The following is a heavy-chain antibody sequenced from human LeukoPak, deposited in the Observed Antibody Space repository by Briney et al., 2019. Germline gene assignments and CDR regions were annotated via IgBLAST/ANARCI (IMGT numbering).Heavy chain of an antibody. V-gene: IGHV1-69*06. CDR3: ARDPAPSCSGGSCYSSDY. CDR2: IIPIFGTA. D-gene: IGHD2-15*01. Sequence: GASVKVSCKASGGTFSSYAISWVRQAPGQGLEWMGGIIPIFGTANYAQKFQGRVTITADKSTSTAYMELSSLRSEDTAVYYCARDPAPSCSGGSCYSSDYWGQGTLVTVSS. CDR1: GGTFSSYA. J-gene: IGHJ4*02.